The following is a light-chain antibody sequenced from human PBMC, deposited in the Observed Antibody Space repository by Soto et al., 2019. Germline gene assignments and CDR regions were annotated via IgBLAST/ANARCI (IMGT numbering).Light chain of an antibody. Sequence: QSVLTQPPSVSGAPGQRVTISCTGSSSNIGAGYDVHWYQHLPGTAPKLLIYANSNRPSGVPDRFSGSKSGTSASLAITGLQAEDEADYYCQSYDSSLSASVFGGETKLTVL. CDR3: QSYDSSLSASV. J-gene: IGLJ3*02. CDR2: ANS. CDR1: SSNIGAGYD. V-gene: IGLV1-40*01.